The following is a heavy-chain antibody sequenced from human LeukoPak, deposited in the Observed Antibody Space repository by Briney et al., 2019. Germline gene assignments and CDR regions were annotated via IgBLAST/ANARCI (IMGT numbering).Heavy chain of an antibody. Sequence: SVKVSCKASGGTFSSYAISWVRQAPGQGLEWMGRIIPILGIANYAQKFQGRVTITADKSTSTAYMELSSLRSEDTAVYYCGGGGGGGEYQLITADAFDIWGQGTMVTVSS. CDR2: IIPILGIA. CDR1: GGTFSSYA. V-gene: IGHV1-69*04. J-gene: IGHJ3*02. CDR3: GGGGGGGEYQLITADAFDI. D-gene: IGHD2-2*01.